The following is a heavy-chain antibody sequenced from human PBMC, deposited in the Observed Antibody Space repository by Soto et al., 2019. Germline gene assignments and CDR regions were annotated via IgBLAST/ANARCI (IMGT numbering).Heavy chain of an antibody. CDR1: GGSVSNSNYY. J-gene: IGHJ4*02. Sequence: ETLSLTCTVSGGSVSNSNYYWGWIRQSPGKGLEWIGSVYYRGRSYSKSSVKSRVTISVDTSKNQFSLNLNSVTASDTAVYFCVSQRTSILTQAYFDYWGPGALVTVSS. V-gene: IGHV4-39*01. CDR3: VSQRTSILTQAYFDY. D-gene: IGHD2-2*02. CDR2: VYYRGRS.